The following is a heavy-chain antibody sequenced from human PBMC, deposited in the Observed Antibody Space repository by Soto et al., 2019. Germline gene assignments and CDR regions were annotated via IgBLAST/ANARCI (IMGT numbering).Heavy chain of an antibody. V-gene: IGHV6-1*01. D-gene: IGHD3-16*01. J-gene: IGHJ4*02. CDR1: GDSVSSNGAT. CDR2: TYHRSDWYN. CDR3: ARDFNRNLVY. Sequence: SQTLSLTCAISGDSVSSNGATWNWIRQSPSRGLEWLGRTYHRSDWYNDYAVSVESRITIKPDTSKNQFSLHLNSVTPEDTALYYGARDFNRNLVYWGQETLVPLSS.